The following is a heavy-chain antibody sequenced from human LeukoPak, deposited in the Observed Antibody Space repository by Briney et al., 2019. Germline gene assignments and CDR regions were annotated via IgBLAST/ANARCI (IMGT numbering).Heavy chain of an antibody. Sequence: ASVKVSCKTPGYTFTGYYMHWLRQAPGQGLEWMGRINPKSGATIYAQKFQGRVTMTRDTSISTVYMELSSLRPDDTAVYYCARPLGVMADYYYGLDVWGPGTPVTVSS. CDR2: INPKSGAT. CDR3: ARPLGVMADYYYGLDV. D-gene: IGHD2-8*01. V-gene: IGHV1-2*02. CDR1: GYTFTGYY. J-gene: IGHJ6*02.